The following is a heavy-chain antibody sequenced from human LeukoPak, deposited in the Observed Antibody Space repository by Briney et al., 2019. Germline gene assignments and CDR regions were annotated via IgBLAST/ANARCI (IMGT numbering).Heavy chain of an antibody. CDR3: ARNGALVVQGVTRPNWYFDL. V-gene: IGHV4-4*07. CDR1: GGSISSYY. Sequence: SETLSLTCTVSGGSISSYYWSWIRQPAGKGLEWIGRIYTSGSTNYNPSLKSRVTMSVDTSKNQFSLKLSSVTAADTAVYYCARNGALVVQGVTRPNWYFDLWGRGTLVTVSS. J-gene: IGHJ2*01. CDR2: IYTSGST. D-gene: IGHD3-10*01.